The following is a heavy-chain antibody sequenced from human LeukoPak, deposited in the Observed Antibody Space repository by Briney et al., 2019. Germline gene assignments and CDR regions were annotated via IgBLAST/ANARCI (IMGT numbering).Heavy chain of an antibody. J-gene: IGHJ4*02. CDR3: ARVLDRIAAAVYFDY. Sequence: GGSLRLSCAASGFTFSSYSMNWVRQAPGKGLEWVSYISSSSSTIYYADSVKGRFTISRDNAKNSLYLQMNSLRAEDTAVYYCARVLDRIAAAVYFDYWGQGTLVTVSS. D-gene: IGHD6-13*01. CDR1: GFTFSSYS. V-gene: IGHV3-48*01. CDR2: ISSSSSTI.